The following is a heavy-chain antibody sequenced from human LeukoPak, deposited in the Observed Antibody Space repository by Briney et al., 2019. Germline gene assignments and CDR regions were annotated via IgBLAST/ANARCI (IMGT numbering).Heavy chain of an antibody. Sequence: SETLSLTCTVSGGSISSYYWGWIRPPPGKGLEWIGSIYYSGSTYYNPSLKSRVTISVDTSKNQFSLKLSSVTAADTAVYYCARTDYYDSSGGGYYFDYWGQGTLVTVSS. CDR3: ARTDYYDSSGGGYYFDY. CDR1: GGSISSYY. J-gene: IGHJ4*02. V-gene: IGHV4-39*01. CDR2: IYYSGST. D-gene: IGHD3-22*01.